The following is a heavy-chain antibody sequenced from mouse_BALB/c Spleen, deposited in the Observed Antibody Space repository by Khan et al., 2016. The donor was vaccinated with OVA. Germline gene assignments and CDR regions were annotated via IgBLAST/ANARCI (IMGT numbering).Heavy chain of an antibody. CDR2: INPSNGGT. V-gene: IGHV1S81*02. Sequence: VQLQQSGAELVKPGASVKLSCKASGYTFTSYYMYWVKQRPGQGLEWIGEINPSNGGTNFNEKFKSKATLTVDKSSSTAYMQLSSLTSEDSAVYYCTRGVYGVFAYWGQGTLVTFSA. CDR3: TRGVYGVFAY. J-gene: IGHJ3*01. D-gene: IGHD1-2*01. CDR1: GYTFTSYY.